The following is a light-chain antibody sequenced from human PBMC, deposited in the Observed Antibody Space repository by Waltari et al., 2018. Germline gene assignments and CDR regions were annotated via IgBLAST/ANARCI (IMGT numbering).Light chain of an antibody. CDR2: EVS. Sequence: QSALTQPASVSGPPGQSITISCTGTSSDVGGYNYVSRYQQHPGKAPKLMIYEVSNRPSGVSNRFSGSKSGNTASLTISGLQAEDEADYYCSSYTSSSTLVFGGGTKLTVL. V-gene: IGLV2-14*01. CDR1: SSDVGGYNY. J-gene: IGLJ2*01. CDR3: SSYTSSSTLV.